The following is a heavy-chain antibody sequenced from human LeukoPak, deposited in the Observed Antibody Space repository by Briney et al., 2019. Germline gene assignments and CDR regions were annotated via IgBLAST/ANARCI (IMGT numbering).Heavy chain of an antibody. CDR2: ISGSGGFT. CDR3: ARGESSRWSSPVSTTHFYSTMDV. V-gene: IGHV3-23*01. J-gene: IGHJ6*02. CDR1: GFTFSNYG. D-gene: IGHD6-13*01. Sequence: GGSLRLSCAPSGFTFSNYGMSWVRQAPGKGLEWVSGISGSGGFTNYADSVKGRFTISRDNSKNTLYLQMNSLRAEDTAVYYCARGESSRWSSPVSTTHFYSTMDVWGQGTTVTVSS.